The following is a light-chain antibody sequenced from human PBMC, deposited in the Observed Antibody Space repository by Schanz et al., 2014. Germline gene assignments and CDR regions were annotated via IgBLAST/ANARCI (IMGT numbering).Light chain of an antibody. V-gene: IGLV2-14*03. CDR3: SSYTSSSTLWV. J-gene: IGLJ1*01. CDR2: DVS. Sequence: SALTQPASVSGSPGQSITVSCTGTSSDVGTYNYVSWYQQHPGKAPKLMIYDVSNRPSGVSIRFSGSKSGNTASLTISGLQAEDEADYYCSSYTSSSTLWVFGTGTKLTVL. CDR1: SSDVGTYNY.